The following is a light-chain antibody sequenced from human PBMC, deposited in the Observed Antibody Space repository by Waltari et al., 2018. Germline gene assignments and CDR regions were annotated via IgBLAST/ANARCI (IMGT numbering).Light chain of an antibody. CDR2: GAS. Sequence: NVLTQSPGTLSLSPGEGATLSCRASQRISDNSLAWFQQKPGQAPRLLIYGASSRATGVPDRFSGSGSGTDFTLNISRLEPEDFVVYYCHQYGSSWRTFGGGTKVEIK. CDR3: HQYGSSWRT. V-gene: IGKV3-20*01. CDR1: QRISDNS. J-gene: IGKJ4*01.